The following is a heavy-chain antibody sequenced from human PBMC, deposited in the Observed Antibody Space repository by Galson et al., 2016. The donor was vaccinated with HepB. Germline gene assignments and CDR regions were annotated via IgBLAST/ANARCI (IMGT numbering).Heavy chain of an antibody. CDR1: GGSVTINNYY. J-gene: IGHJ5*02. CDR3: ARREKIVVVVFATQLYTSWFDP. CDR2: ISYSGNT. D-gene: IGHD2-15*01. Sequence: TLSLTCTVSGGSVTINNYYWDWVRQAPGKGLEWIGTISYSGNTDYNPSLKSRVTISVDTSKNQFSLKLTSVTAADTALYYCARREKIVVVVFATQLYTSWFDPWGQGTLVTVSS. V-gene: IGHV4-39*01.